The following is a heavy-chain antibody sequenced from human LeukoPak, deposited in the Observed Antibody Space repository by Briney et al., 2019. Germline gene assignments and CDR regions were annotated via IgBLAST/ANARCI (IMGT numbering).Heavy chain of an antibody. CDR2: IYYSGST. CDR3: ARSFVVYVDY. V-gene: IGHV4-39*01. J-gene: IGHJ4*02. CDR1: GGSISSSSYY. Sequence: PSETLSLTCTVSGGSISSSSYYWGWIRQPPGKGLEWIGSIYYSGSTYYNPSLKSRVTMSVDTSKNQFSLKLSSVTAADTAVYYCARSFVVYVDYWGQGTLVTVSS. D-gene: IGHD2-8*02.